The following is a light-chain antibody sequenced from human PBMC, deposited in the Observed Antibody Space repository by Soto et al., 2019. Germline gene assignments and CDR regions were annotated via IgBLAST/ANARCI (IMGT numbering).Light chain of an antibody. Sequence: DIQMTQSPSSLSASVGDRVTITCQASQDISNYLNWYQQKPGKAPKLLIYDASNLDTGVPSRFSGSGYGTDFTFAISSLQPEDIATYYCQQYDNLPAYTFGQGTKLEIK. CDR3: QQYDNLPAYT. CDR2: DAS. J-gene: IGKJ2*01. CDR1: QDISNY. V-gene: IGKV1-33*01.